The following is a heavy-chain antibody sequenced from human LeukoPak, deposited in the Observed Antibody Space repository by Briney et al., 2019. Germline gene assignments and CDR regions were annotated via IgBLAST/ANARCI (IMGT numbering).Heavy chain of an antibody. J-gene: IGHJ4*02. CDR1: GFTFSNYA. D-gene: IGHD6-19*01. V-gene: IGHV3-64*01. CDR3: AKDRYSSGWYSDFDY. CDR2: ISSNGGRT. Sequence: GGSLRLSCAASGFTFSNYALHWVRQAPGKGLEYVSAISSNGGRTYYANSVKGRFTISRDNSKNTVYLQMNSLRAEDTAVYYCAKDRYSSGWYSDFDYWGQGTLVTVSS.